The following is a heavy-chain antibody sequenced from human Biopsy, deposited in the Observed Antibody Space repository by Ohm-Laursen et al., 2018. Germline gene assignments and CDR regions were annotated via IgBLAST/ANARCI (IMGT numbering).Heavy chain of an antibody. J-gene: IGHJ1*01. D-gene: IGHD3-9*01. Sequence: KVSCKVPGGTFSNYGVNWVRQAPGQGLEWLGGNIPILGTGNYAQKFQDRVTVAADTSTSTATMELRSLRSDDTAVYYCATKLTGYFHHWGQGTLVIVSS. CDR3: ATKLTGYFHH. CDR1: GGTFSNYG. V-gene: IGHV1-69*06. CDR2: NIPILGTG.